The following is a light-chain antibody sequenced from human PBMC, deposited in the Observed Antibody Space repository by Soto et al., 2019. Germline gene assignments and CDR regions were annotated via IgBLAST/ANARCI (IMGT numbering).Light chain of an antibody. CDR1: QSLLHSNGYNY. Sequence: DIVMTQSPLSLPVTPGEPASISCRSSQSLLHSNGYNYLDWYLQKPGQSPQLLIYLGSNRASGVTDMXSGRGSGTDFTLKISRVEAEDVGVYYCMQALQTPLTFGGGTKVEIK. CDR3: MQALQTPLT. V-gene: IGKV2-28*01. CDR2: LGS. J-gene: IGKJ4*01.